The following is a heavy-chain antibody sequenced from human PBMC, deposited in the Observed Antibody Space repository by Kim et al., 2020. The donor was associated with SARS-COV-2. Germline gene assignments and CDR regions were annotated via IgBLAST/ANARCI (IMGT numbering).Heavy chain of an antibody. Sequence: GGSLRLSCAASGFTFDDYTMHWVRQAPGKGLEWVSLISWDGGSTYYADSVKGRFTISRDNSKNSLYLQMNSLRTEDTALYYCAKDILPYYGSGSYYPGGDAFDIWGQGTMVTVSS. J-gene: IGHJ3*02. CDR3: AKDILPYYGSGSYYPGGDAFDI. V-gene: IGHV3-43*01. CDR2: ISWDGGST. D-gene: IGHD3-10*01. CDR1: GFTFDDYT.